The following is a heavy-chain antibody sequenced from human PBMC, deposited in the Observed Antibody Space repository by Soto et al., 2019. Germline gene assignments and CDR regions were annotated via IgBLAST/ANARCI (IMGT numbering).Heavy chain of an antibody. D-gene: IGHD3-22*01. CDR3: AREGGSYDSGGYLIRGAFDI. CDR2: IYFRGNT. V-gene: IGHV4-31*03. J-gene: IGHJ3*02. Sequence: TLALTCSVSGDSISRIGYYCTWIRQHPEKGLEWIGNIYFRGNTYYSPSLESRLTILVDTSKNQFSMKLTSVTAEDTAVYYCAREGGSYDSGGYLIRGAFDIWGQGTMVT. CDR1: GDSISRIGYY.